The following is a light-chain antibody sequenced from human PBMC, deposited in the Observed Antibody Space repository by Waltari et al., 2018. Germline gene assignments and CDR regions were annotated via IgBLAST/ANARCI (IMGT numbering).Light chain of an antibody. J-gene: IGKJ1*01. Sequence: AIQMTQSPSSLSASVGDSVPITCRASQGIRNDLGWYQQKPGDAPKLLIYTASTLQSGVPSRFSGSGSGTDFTLTITSLQPEDFATYFCLQDYSYPRTFGQGTKVEIK. CDR1: QGIRND. CDR2: TAS. CDR3: LQDYSYPRT. V-gene: IGKV1-6*01.